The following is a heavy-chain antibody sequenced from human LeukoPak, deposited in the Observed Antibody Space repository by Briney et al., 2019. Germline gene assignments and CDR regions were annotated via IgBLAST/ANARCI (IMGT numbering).Heavy chain of an antibody. CDR1: GFTFSSYG. J-gene: IGHJ6*03. Sequence: GGSLRLSCAASGFTFSSYGMHWVRHAPGKGLEWVAIISNDGSNKYYADSVKGRFTISRDNSKNTLYLQMNSLGAEDTAVYYCAKHPGDFTGIVDYYYMDVWGKGTTVTVSS. D-gene: IGHD1-26*01. V-gene: IGHV3-30*18. CDR2: ISNDGSNK. CDR3: AKHPGDFTGIVDYYYMDV.